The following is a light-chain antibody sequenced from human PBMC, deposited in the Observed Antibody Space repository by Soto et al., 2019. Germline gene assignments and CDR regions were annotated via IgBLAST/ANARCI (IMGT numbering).Light chain of an antibody. CDR1: QSIGSW. J-gene: IGKJ1*01. CDR3: QQYYTYPVT. Sequence: DIQMTQYPSTLSASVGDRVTITCRASQSIGSWLAWYQQKPGKAPKLLIYKASTLESGVPSRFSGSGSGTELTLTISSLQPDDFATYHCQQYYTYPVTFGQGTKVDIK. V-gene: IGKV1-5*03. CDR2: KAS.